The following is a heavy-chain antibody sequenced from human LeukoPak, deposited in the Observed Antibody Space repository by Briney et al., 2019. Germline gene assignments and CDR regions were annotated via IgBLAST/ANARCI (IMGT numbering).Heavy chain of an antibody. CDR1: GFTFSSYA. Sequence: GGSLRLSCAASGFTFSSYAMHWVRQAPGKGLEWVAVISYDGSNKYYADSVKGRFTISRDNSKNTLYLQMNSLRAEDTAVYYCARPYSSSSGYWGQGTLVTVSS. CDR2: ISYDGSNK. J-gene: IGHJ4*02. V-gene: IGHV3-30-3*01. CDR3: ARPYSSSSGY. D-gene: IGHD6-6*01.